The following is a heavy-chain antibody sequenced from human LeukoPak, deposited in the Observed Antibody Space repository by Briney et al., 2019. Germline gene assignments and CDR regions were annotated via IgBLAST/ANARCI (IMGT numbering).Heavy chain of an antibody. CDR2: IYHSGST. CDR3: ARYYGDYRNWFDP. J-gene: IGHJ5*02. CDR1: GGSISSGGYS. D-gene: IGHD4-17*01. Sequence: SQTLSLACAVSGGSISSGGYSWSWIRQPPGKGLEWIGYIYHSGSTYYNPSLKSRVTISVDRSKNQFSLKLSSVTAADTAVYYCARYYGDYRNWFDPWGQGTLVTVSS. V-gene: IGHV4-30-2*01.